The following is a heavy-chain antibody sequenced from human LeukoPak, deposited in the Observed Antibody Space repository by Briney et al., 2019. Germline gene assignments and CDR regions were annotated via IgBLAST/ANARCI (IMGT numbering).Heavy chain of an antibody. CDR3: ARHRAARPYYYYYMDV. D-gene: IGHD6-6*01. CDR1: GGSFSGYY. J-gene: IGHJ6*03. CDR2: INHSGST. V-gene: IGHV4-34*01. Sequence: SETLSLTCAVYGGSFSGYYWSWIRQPPGKGLEWIGEINHSGSTNYNPSLKSRVTISVDTSKNQFSLKLSSVTAADTAVYYCARHRAARPYYYYYMDVWGKGTTVTVSS.